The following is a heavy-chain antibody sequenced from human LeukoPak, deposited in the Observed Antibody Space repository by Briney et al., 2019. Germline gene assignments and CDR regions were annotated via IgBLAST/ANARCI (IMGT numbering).Heavy chain of an antibody. CDR3: ARKRDFDY. Sequence: LPGGSLRLSCAASGFSFSTYSMNWVRQAPGKGLEWVSVIYSGGSTYYADSVKGRFTISRDNSKNTLYLQMNSLRAEDTAVYYCARKRDFDYWGQGTLVTVSS. J-gene: IGHJ4*02. CDR1: GFSFSTYS. CDR2: IYSGGST. V-gene: IGHV3-53*01.